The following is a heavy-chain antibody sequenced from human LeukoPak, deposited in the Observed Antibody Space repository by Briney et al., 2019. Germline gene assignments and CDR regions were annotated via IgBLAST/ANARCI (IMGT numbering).Heavy chain of an antibody. Sequence: PGGSLRLSCAASGFTFSSYGIPWVRQAPGEGLGWEAVIWYDGSKKNYEASGKRRFTVYKDNSKNTLYLGMISEKAEDTAVYYCAREELRFLVWLSRYYYYGMDVWGQGTTVTVSS. D-gene: IGHD3-3*01. CDR2: IWYDGSKK. CDR1: GFTFSSYG. V-gene: IGHV3-33*01. J-gene: IGHJ6*02. CDR3: AREELRFLVWLSRYYYYGMDV.